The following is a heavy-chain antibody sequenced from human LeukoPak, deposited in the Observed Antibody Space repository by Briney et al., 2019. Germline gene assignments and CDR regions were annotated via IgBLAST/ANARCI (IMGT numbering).Heavy chain of an antibody. D-gene: IGHD5-18*01. V-gene: IGHV4-38-2*02. CDR1: GYSISSGYY. CDR2: IYHSGST. Sequence: PSETLSLTCTVSGYSISSGYYWGWIRQPPGKGLEWIGSIYHSGSTYYNPSLKSRVTISVDTSKNQFSLKLSSVTAADTAVYYCARDKGGTAMVIGAFDIWGQGTMVTVSS. J-gene: IGHJ3*02. CDR3: ARDKGGTAMVIGAFDI.